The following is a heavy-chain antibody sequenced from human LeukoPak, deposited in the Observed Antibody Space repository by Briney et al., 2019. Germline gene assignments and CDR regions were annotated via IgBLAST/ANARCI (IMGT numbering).Heavy chain of an antibody. V-gene: IGHV3-53*01. CDR1: GFTVSNNY. J-gene: IGHJ4*02. CDR3: ARKPDY. CDR2: IYSGGSI. Sequence: GGSLRLSCAASGFTVSNNYMAWVRQPPGKGLEWVSLIYSGGSIYYADSVKGRFTISRDNSKNTLYLQMNSLKAEDTAVYYCARKPDYWGQGTLATVSS.